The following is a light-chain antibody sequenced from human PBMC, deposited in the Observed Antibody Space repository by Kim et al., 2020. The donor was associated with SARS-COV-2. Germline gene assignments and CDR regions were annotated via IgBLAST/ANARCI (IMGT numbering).Light chain of an antibody. J-gene: IGLJ1*01. V-gene: IGLV3-1*01. CDR3: QAWDSRIYV. CDR1: KLGDKY. Sequence: SYELNQPPSVSVSPGQTASITCSGDKLGDKYASWSQQKPGQSPVVVIFRDNRRPSGIPERFSGPNSGNTATLTISGTQAMDEADYYCQAWDSRIYV. CDR2: RDN.